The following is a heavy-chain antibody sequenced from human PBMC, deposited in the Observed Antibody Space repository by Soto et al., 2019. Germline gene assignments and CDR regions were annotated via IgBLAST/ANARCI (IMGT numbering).Heavy chain of an antibody. CDR1: GESMSNTAYY. CDR3: ARLKSTYSGSYYGGGFFDY. D-gene: IGHD1-26*01. J-gene: IGHJ4*02. V-gene: IGHV4-39*01. Sequence: QLQLQESGPGLVKPSETLSLTCNVSGESMSNTAYYWGWIRQTPGKGLEWIGSIFYTGSAYYNSSLKIRVTISVDTSKNQFSLKLLSVAAADTAIYYCARLKSTYSGSYYGGGFFDYWGQGSLVTVSS. CDR2: IFYTGSA.